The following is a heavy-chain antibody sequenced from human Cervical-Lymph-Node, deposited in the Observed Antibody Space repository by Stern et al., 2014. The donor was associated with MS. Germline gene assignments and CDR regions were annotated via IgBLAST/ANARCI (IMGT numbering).Heavy chain of an antibody. CDR1: GYTFTNYD. CDR3: AREEDGDNWYFQH. J-gene: IGHJ1*01. Sequence: VQLVESGAEVKKPGASVKGSCKASGYTFTNYDITWVRQAPGQGLEWMGWISTYNGNTNYAQKLQGRVTMTTDTSTSTAYMELSTLRSDDTAVYYCAREEDGDNWYFQHWGQGTLVTVSS. D-gene: IGHD4-17*01. V-gene: IGHV1-18*01. CDR2: ISTYNGNT.